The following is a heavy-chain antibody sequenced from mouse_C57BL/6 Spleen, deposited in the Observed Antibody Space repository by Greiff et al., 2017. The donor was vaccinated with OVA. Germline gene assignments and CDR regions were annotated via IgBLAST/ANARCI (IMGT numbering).Heavy chain of an antibody. V-gene: IGHV1-69*01. D-gene: IGHD1-1*01. CDR3: ARVITTVVNYAMDY. CDR1: GYTFTSYW. J-gene: IGHJ4*01. CDR2: IDPSDSYT. Sequence: QVQLQQSGAELVMPGASVKLSCKASGYTFTSYWMHWVKQRPGQGLEWIGEIDPSDSYTNYNQKFKGKSTLTVDKSSSTAYMQLSSLTSEDSAVYYCARVITTVVNYAMDYWGQGTSVTVSS.